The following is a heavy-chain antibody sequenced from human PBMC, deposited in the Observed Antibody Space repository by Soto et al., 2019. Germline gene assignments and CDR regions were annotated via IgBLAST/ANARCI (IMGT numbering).Heavy chain of an antibody. CDR1: GGSISSYY. CDR2: IYYSGST. CDR3: ARVRGEEYYYDSSGYYYIDFDY. Sequence: QVQLQESGPGLVKPSETLSLTYTVSGGSISSYYWSWIRQPPGKGLEWIGYIYYSGSTNNNPSLKSRVTISVDTSKNPFSLTLSSVTAADTAVYYCARVRGEEYYYDSSGYYYIDFDYWGQGTLVTVSS. V-gene: IGHV4-59*01. J-gene: IGHJ4*02. D-gene: IGHD3-22*01.